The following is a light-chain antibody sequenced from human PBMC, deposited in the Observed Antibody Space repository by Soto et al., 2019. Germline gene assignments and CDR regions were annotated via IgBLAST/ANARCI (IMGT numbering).Light chain of an antibody. CDR1: SSDVGGYDY. CDR2: EVS. CDR3: SSYSISTAYL. J-gene: IGLJ1*01. V-gene: IGLV2-14*01. Sequence: QSALTQPASVSGSPGQSITISCTGTSSDVGGYDYVSWYQLHPGKAPKLMVFEVSNRPSGVSYRFSSSKSGNTASLTISGLQAEDEADYFCSSYSISTAYLFGTGTKV.